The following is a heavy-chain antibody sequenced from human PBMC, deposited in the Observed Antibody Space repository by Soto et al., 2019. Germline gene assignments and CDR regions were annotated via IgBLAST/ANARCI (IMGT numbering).Heavy chain of an antibody. CDR1: GFTFSSYW. CDR3: ARNRQATGYSAGWYGVDS. V-gene: IGHV3-7*01. CDR2: IKQDGSEV. J-gene: IGHJ4*02. D-gene: IGHD6-19*01. Sequence: GGSLRLSCAASGFTFSSYWMGWVRQAPGKGLEWLGNIKQDGSEVFYVDSVKGRFTLSRDNARNSLFLQMSSLGADDTAVYYCARNRQATGYSAGWYGVDSWGQGTRVTVSS.